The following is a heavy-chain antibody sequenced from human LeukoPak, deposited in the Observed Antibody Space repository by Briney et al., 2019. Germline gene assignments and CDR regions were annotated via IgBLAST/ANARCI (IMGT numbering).Heavy chain of an antibody. V-gene: IGHV3-21*01. CDR1: GCNLYSYR. CDR3: ARAFDGYSEDY. J-gene: IGHJ4*02. D-gene: IGHD5-24*01. CDR2: FTSDSSSTSI. Sequence: GGSLRLSCAASGCNLYSYRMNWVRQAPGQGLEWVSSFTSDSSSTSINYADSVKGRFTISRDNAKNSLYLQMTSLRADDTAVYYRARAFDGYSEDYWGQGTLVTVSS.